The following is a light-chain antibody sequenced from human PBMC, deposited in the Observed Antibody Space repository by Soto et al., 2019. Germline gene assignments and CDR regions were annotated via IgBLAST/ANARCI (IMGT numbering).Light chain of an antibody. CDR2: LNSDGSH. Sequence: QPVLTQSPSASASLGASVKLTCTLSSGHGTYAIAWHQQQPEKGPRYLMKLNSDGSHTKGDGIPDRFSGSSSGAGRYLTISSLQSEDEADYYCQTWGTGTLIFGGGTKVTVL. J-gene: IGLJ2*01. V-gene: IGLV4-69*01. CDR1: SGHGTYA. CDR3: QTWGTGTLI.